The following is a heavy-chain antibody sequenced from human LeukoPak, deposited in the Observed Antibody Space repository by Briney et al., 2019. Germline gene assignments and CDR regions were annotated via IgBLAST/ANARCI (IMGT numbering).Heavy chain of an antibody. J-gene: IGHJ4*02. CDR3: AKSRDYFDY. Sequence: SCKASGYTFTSYAMTWVRQAPGKGLEWVSAISGSGDNTYLADSVKGRFTISRDNSKNTLYLQMNSLRAEDTAVYYCAKSRDYFDYWGQGTLVAVSS. CDR2: ISGSGDNT. V-gene: IGHV3-23*01. CDR1: GYTFTSYA.